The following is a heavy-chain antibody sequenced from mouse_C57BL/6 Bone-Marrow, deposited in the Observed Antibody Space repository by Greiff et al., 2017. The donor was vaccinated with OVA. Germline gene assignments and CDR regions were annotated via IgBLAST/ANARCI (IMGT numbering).Heavy chain of an antibody. CDR1: GYSITSGYY. Sequence: EVQLQESGPGLVKPSQSLSLTCSVTGYSITSGYYWNWLRQFPGNKLEWMGYISYDGSNNYNPSLKNRISITRDTSKNQFFLKLNSVTTEDTATYYWAATMVTTLNFDYWGQGTTLTVSS. CDR2: ISYDGSN. V-gene: IGHV3-6*01. D-gene: IGHD2-2*01. CDR3: AATMVTTLNFDY. J-gene: IGHJ2*01.